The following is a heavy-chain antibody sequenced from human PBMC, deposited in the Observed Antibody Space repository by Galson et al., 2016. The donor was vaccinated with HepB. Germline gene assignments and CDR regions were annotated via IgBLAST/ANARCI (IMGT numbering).Heavy chain of an antibody. CDR2: IDSSSSTI. V-gene: IGHV3-48*01. CDR1: GFTFSSFS. D-gene: IGHD3-3*01. CDR3: ARATSTIFGVVNYNGMDV. J-gene: IGHJ6*04. Sequence: SLRLSCASSGFTFSSFSMNWVRQAPGKGLEWVSYIDSSSSTIFYADSVKGRFTISRDNAKNSLYLQINSLRAEDTAVYYCARATSTIFGVVNYNGMDVWGKGTTVTVSS.